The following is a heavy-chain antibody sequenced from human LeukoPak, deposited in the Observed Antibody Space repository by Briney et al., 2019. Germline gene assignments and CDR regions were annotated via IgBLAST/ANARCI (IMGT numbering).Heavy chain of an antibody. CDR1: GFTFSSYA. J-gene: IGHJ1*01. CDR3: AKDPSQGTLQVVPAAPKGSEYFQH. Sequence: GGSLRLSCAASGFTFSSYAMHWVRQAPGKGLEWVAVISYDGSNKYYADSVKGRFTISRDNSRNTLYLQMNSLRAEDTAVYYCAKDPSQGTLQVVPAAPKGSEYFQHWGQGTLVTVSS. D-gene: IGHD2-2*01. V-gene: IGHV3-30-3*01. CDR2: ISYDGSNK.